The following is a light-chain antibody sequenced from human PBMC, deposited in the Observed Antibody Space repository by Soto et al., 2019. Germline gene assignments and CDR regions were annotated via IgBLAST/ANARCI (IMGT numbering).Light chain of an antibody. CDR2: GAS. V-gene: IGKV3-11*01. CDR1: QSVRRY. J-gene: IGKJ5*01. Sequence: EIVLTQSPATLSLSPGERATLSCRASQSVRRYLAWYQQKPGQAPRLLIYGASNRATGIPDRFSGSGSGTDFTLTISSLEPEDFALYYCQQRSNWPPLITYGQGTRLEIK. CDR3: QQRSNWPPLIT.